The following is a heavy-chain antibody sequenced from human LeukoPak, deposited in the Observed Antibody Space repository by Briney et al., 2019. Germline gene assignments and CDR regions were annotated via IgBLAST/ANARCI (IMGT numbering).Heavy chain of an antibody. D-gene: IGHD3-10*01. CDR1: GASLNDYY. J-gene: IGHJ4*02. Sequence: PSETLSLTCAVYGASLNDYYWSWIRQPPGKGLEWIGEIDLSGITKYNPSLKGRVIISRDTSKNQFSLDLTSVTAADTAVYYCARVMTGSQFDYWGQGTLVTVSS. CDR3: ARVMTGSQFDY. V-gene: IGHV4-34*01. CDR2: IDLSGIT.